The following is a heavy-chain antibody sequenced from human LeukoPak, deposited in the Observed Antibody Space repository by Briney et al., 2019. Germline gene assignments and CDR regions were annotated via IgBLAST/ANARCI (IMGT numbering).Heavy chain of an antibody. CDR1: GGSISSSSYY. CDR3: ARKNSSGWYVY. CDR2: IYYSGST. V-gene: IGHV4-39*07. J-gene: IGHJ4*02. Sequence: SETLSLTCTVSGGSISSSSYYWGWIRQPPGKGLEWIGSIYYSGSTYYNPSLKSRVTISVDMSKNQFSLKLSSVTAADTAVYYCARKNSSGWYVYWGQGTLVTVSS. D-gene: IGHD6-19*01.